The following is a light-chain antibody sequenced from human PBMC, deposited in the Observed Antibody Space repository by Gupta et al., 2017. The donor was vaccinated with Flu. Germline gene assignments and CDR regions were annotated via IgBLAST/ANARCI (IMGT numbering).Light chain of an antibody. Sequence: IQMTQSPSSLSASVGDRVTITCRASQGISSYLNWYQQKPGKAPKLLIYAASSLQSGVPSRFSGSGSGTDFTLTISSLQPEDFATYYCQQSYSNPWTFGQGTKVEIK. CDR1: QGISSY. CDR3: QQSYSNPWT. CDR2: AAS. V-gene: IGKV1-39*01. J-gene: IGKJ1*01.